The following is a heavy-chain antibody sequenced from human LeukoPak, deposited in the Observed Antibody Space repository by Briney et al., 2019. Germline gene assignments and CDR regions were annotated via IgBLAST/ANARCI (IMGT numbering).Heavy chain of an antibody. CDR2: ISSSSSTI. CDR3: AGVSSGWVTVGY. J-gene: IGHJ4*02. V-gene: IGHV3-48*01. CDR1: GFTFSSYS. D-gene: IGHD6-19*01. Sequence: PGGSLRLSCAASGFTFSSYSMNWVRQAPGKGLEWVSHISSSSSTIYYADSVKGRFTISRDNAKNSLYLQMNSLRAEDTAVYYWAGVSSGWVTVGYWGQGTLVTVSS.